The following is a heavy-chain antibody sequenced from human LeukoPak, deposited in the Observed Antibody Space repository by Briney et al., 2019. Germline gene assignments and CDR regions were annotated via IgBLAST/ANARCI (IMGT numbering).Heavy chain of an antibody. V-gene: IGHV4-34*01. CDR3: ARSKGGRGFDP. Sequence: SETLSLTCAVYGGSFSGYYWSWVRQPPGKGLEWIGEINHSGSTNYNPSLKSRVTISVDTSKNQFSLKLSSVTAADTAVYYCARSKGGRGFDPWGQGTLVTVSS. D-gene: IGHD3-16*01. CDR1: GGSFSGYY. J-gene: IGHJ5*02. CDR2: INHSGST.